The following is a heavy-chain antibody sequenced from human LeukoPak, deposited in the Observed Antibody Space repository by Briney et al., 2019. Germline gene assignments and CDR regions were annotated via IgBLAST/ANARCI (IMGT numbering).Heavy chain of an antibody. V-gene: IGHV3-7*01. D-gene: IGHD3-16*01. CDR2: IKQDGSEQ. CDR3: SRGGHWFDP. J-gene: IGHJ5*02. Sequence: GSQRLSCAASGFSFSNSWMSWVRQAPGKGLEWVANIKQDGSEQNYVDSVKGRFTISRDNAKNSLYLQMNSLRAEDTAVYSCSRGGHWFDPWGQGTLVTVSS. CDR1: GFSFSNSW.